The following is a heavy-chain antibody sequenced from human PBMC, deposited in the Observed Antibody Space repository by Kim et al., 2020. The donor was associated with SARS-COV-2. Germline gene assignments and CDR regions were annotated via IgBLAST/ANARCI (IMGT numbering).Heavy chain of an antibody. CDR3: ARVRPKGAAAGTGWFDP. V-gene: IGHV3-11*05. J-gene: IGHJ5*02. Sequence: KGRFTTSRDNAKNSLYLQMNSLRAEDTAVYYCARVRPKGAAAGTGWFDPWGQGTLVTVSS. D-gene: IGHD6-13*01.